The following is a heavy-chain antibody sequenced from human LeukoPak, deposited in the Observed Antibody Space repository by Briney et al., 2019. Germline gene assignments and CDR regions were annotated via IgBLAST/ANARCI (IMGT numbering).Heavy chain of an antibody. CDR3: ARAWRDSSGSDY. J-gene: IGHJ4*02. CDR1: GGTFSIYA. D-gene: IGHD3-22*01. Sequence: SVKVSCKASGGTFSIYAISWVRQAPGQGLEWMGGIITMFGTANYAQKFQGRVTITADESTSTAYMELRSLRSDDTAVYYCARAWRDSSGSDYWGQGTLVTVSS. V-gene: IGHV1-69*13. CDR2: IITMFGTA.